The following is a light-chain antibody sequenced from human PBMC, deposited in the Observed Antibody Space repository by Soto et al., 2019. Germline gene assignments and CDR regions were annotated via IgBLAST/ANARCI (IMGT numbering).Light chain of an antibody. CDR2: DIS. V-gene: IGKV3D-15*01. CDR3: QQYNDWPLT. CDR1: QSVSSN. J-gene: IGKJ4*01. Sequence: EIVMTQSPATLSVSPGERATLSCRASQSVSSNLAWYQQKPGQAPSLLIYDISARATGIPTRFSVRGSGTEFTLTISSLQSEDFAVYYCQQYNDWPLTFGGGTKVEIK.